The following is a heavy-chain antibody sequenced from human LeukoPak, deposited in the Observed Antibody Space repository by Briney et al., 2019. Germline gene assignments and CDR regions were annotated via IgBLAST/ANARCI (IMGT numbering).Heavy chain of an antibody. CDR2: IKQDGSEK. CDR3: ARGGLYCSGGSCLNWFDP. D-gene: IGHD2-15*01. CDR1: GFTFSSYW. V-gene: IGHV3-7*03. Sequence: GGSLRLSCAASGFTFSSYWMSWVRQAPGKGLKWVANIKQDGSEKYYVDSVKGRFTISRDNAKNSLYLQMNSLRAEDTAVYYCARGGLYCSGGSCLNWFDPWGQGTLVTVSS. J-gene: IGHJ5*02.